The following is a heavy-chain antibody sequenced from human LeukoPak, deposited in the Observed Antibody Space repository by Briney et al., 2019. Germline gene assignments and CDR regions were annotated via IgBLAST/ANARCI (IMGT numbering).Heavy chain of an antibody. CDR1: GFTFSSYA. CDR2: ISGSGGST. V-gene: IGHV3-23*01. Sequence: GGSLRLSCAASGFTFSSYAMSWVRQAPGKGLEWVSAISGSGGSTYYADSVKGRFTISGDNAKNSLYLQMNSLRAEDTAVYYCASLVFDYYDSSGYLPADFDYWGQGTLVTVSS. CDR3: ASLVFDYYDSSGYLPADFDY. J-gene: IGHJ4*02. D-gene: IGHD3-22*01.